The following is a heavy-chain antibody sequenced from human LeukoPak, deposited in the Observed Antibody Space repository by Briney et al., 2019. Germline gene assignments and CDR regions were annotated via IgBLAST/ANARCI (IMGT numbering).Heavy chain of an antibody. CDR2: INPSGGGT. D-gene: IGHD3-10*01. J-gene: IGHJ4*02. CDR1: GYTFTTYY. V-gene: IGHV1-46*01. Sequence: ASVKVSCKASGYTFTTYYMHWVRQAPGQGLEWMGIINPSGGGTNYAQKFQGRVTMTRDTSTSTVYMELSSLRSEDTAVYYCASLGSGSSRIIDFDYWGQGTLVTVSS. CDR3: ASLGSGSSRIIDFDY.